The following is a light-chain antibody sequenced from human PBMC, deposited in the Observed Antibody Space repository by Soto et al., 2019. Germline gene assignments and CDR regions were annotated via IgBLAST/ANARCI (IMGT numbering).Light chain of an antibody. CDR3: QQSYSTHTWT. Sequence: DIHMTQSPSSLSASGGNRVSITCRASQTITKYLNWYQQKSGKAPKLLIYAASSLQSGVPSRFSGSGSGTDFTLTISSLKTEDFANYYCQQSYSTHTWTFGHGTKVDIK. CDR1: QTITKY. CDR2: AAS. V-gene: IGKV1-39*01. J-gene: IGKJ1*01.